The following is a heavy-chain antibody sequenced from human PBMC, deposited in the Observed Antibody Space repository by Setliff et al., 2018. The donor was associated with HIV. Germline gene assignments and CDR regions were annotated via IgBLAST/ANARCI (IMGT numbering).Heavy chain of an antibody. V-gene: IGHV1-46*01. CDR1: GYTFTNYY. D-gene: IGHD3-22*01. J-gene: IGHJ3*02. CDR2: INPSGGRT. CDR3: ARCYYDSSGPTDAFDI. Sequence: ASVKVSCKASGYTFTNYYIHWVRQAPGQGLEWMRLINPSGGRTSYAQKFQGRLTMTRDTSRSTVYMELSSLRSEDTAVYYCARCYYDSSGPTDAFDIWGQGTVVTVSS.